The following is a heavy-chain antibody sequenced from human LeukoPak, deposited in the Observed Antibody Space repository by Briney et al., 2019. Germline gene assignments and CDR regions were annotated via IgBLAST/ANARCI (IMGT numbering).Heavy chain of an antibody. Sequence: GSLRLSCAASGFASSGYIMNGGCQTPREGLWCVSFICTSGNTIYYTDSVRGGFTVSWDNAENSLYLHRNSLRAQDRAVYYCARDRWLDYWGQGTLVTVSS. V-gene: IGHV3-48*01. CDR3: ARDRWLDY. D-gene: IGHD4-23*01. CDR1: GFASSGYI. J-gene: IGHJ4*02. CDR2: ICTSGNTI.